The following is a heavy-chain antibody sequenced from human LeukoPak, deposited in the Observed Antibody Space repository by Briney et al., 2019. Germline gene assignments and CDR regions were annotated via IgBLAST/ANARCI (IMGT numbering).Heavy chain of an antibody. J-gene: IGHJ4*02. CDR3: ARELGASGYYHRYIYYFDY. Sequence: SVKVSCKASGGTFSSYTISWVRQAPGQGLEWMERIIPILGIANYAQKFQGRVTITADKSTSTAYMELSSLRSEDTAVYYCARELGASGYYHRYIYYFDYWGQGTLVTVSS. CDR1: GGTFSSYT. CDR2: IIPILGIA. V-gene: IGHV1-69*04. D-gene: IGHD3-3*01.